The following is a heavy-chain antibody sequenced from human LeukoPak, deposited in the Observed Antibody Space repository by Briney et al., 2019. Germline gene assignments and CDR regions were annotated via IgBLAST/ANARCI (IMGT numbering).Heavy chain of an antibody. V-gene: IGHV3-23*01. CDR3: AKDYYGSGSYYNFDWFDP. D-gene: IGHD3-10*01. CDR2: ISGSGGST. CDR1: GFAFSSYA. J-gene: IGHJ5*02. Sequence: GGSLRVSCAASGFAFSSYAMSWVRQAPGKGLEWVSAISGSGGSTYYADSVKGRFTISRDNSKNTLYLQMNSLRAEDTAVYYCAKDYYGSGSYYNFDWFDPWGQGTLVTVSS.